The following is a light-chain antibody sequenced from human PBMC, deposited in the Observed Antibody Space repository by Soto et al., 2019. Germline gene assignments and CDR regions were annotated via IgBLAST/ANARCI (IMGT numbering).Light chain of an antibody. CDR1: NSDGGGYNY. CDR2: DVS. V-gene: IGLV2-14*01. CDR3: SSYTTSNTRQIV. J-gene: IGLJ1*01. Sequence: SLTQPASVSGSPGQAITISCTGTNSDGGGYNYVSWYQQHPGKAPKFMIYDVSNRPSGVSNRFSGSKSGNTASLTISGLQAEDEADYYCSSYTTSNTRQIVFGTGTKVTVL.